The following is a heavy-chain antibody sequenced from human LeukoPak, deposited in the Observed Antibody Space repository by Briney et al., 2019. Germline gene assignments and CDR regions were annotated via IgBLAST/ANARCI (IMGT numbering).Heavy chain of an antibody. V-gene: IGHV1-69*13. CDR3: ATGYCSGGSCYTGDWFDP. CDR2: IIPIFGTA. CDR1: GGTFSSFA. D-gene: IGHD2-15*01. J-gene: IGHJ5*02. Sequence: SVKVSCKASGGTFSSFAISWVRQAPGQGLEWMGGIIPIFGTANYAQKFQGRVTITADESTSTAYMELSSLRSEDTAVYYCATGYCSGGSCYTGDWFDPWGQGTLVTVSS.